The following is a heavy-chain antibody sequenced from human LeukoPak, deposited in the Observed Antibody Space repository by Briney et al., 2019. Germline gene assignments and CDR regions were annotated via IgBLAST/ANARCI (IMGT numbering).Heavy chain of an antibody. CDR2: IIPIFGTA. V-gene: IGHV1-69*13. Sequence: SVKVSFKASGCTFSSYAVSWVRQAPGQGLEWMGGIIPIFGTANYAQKFQGRVTITADESTSTAYMELSSLRSEDTAVYYCARENDSDAFDIWGQGTMVTVSS. D-gene: IGHD1-1*01. J-gene: IGHJ3*02. CDR1: GCTFSSYA. CDR3: ARENDSDAFDI.